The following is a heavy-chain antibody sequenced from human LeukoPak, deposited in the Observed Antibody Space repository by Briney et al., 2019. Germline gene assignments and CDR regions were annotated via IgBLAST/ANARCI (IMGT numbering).Heavy chain of an antibody. Sequence: SETLSLTCAVYGGPFSGYYWSWIRQPPGKGLEWIGEINHSGSTNYNPSLKSRVTISVDTSKNQFSLKLSSVTAADTAVYYCARGIYGSGSYYMDVWGKGTTVTVSS. CDR3: ARGIYGSGSYYMDV. V-gene: IGHV4-34*01. J-gene: IGHJ6*03. CDR2: INHSGST. D-gene: IGHD3-10*01. CDR1: GGPFSGYY.